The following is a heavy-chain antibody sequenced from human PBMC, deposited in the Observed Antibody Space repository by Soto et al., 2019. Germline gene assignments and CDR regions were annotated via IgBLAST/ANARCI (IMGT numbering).Heavy chain of an antibody. CDR2: IYYSGST. J-gene: IGHJ4*02. CDR1: GGTISSSSYY. CDR3: AGLPIGYSGYDSDY. V-gene: IGHV4-39*01. D-gene: IGHD5-12*01. Sequence: SETRSLTCTVSGGTISSSSYYWGWIRQPPGKGLEWIGSIYYSGSTYYNPSLKSRVTISVDTSKNQFSLKLSSVTAADTAVFYFAGLPIGYSGYDSDYWCKAPLRTGSS.